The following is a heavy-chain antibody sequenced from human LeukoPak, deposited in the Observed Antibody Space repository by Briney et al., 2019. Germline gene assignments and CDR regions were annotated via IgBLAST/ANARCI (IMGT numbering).Heavy chain of an antibody. J-gene: IGHJ4*02. CDR1: GGSISSSSYY. V-gene: IGHV4-39*07. Sequence: SETLSLTCTVSGGSISSSSYYWGWIRQPPGKGLEWIGSIYYSGSTYYNPSLKSRATISIDTSKKQFSLRLSSLTAADTAVYYCAKLATRGGIDYWGQGTLVSVSS. CDR2: IYYSGST. D-gene: IGHD6-6*01. CDR3: AKLATRGGIDY.